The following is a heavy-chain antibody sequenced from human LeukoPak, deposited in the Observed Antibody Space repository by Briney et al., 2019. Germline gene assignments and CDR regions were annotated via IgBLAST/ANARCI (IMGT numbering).Heavy chain of an antibody. CDR3: VRDRGYCIFDY. V-gene: IGHV3-7*03. J-gene: IGHJ4*02. CDR2: INLDGSEI. CDR1: GFVFGHSW. D-gene: IGHD3-22*01. Sequence: GGSLRLSCEASGFVFGHSWMSWVRQPPGKGLEWVANINLDGSEINYLDSLTGRLTISRDNAKDSLYLQMNGLRAEDTAVYFCVRDRGYCIFDYWGQGTLVTVSS.